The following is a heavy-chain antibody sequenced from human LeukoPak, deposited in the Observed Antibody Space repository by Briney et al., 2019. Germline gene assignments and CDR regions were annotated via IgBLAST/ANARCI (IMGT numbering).Heavy chain of an antibody. CDR1: GYSISSGYY. CDR2: IYHSGST. V-gene: IGHV4-38-2*02. CDR3: ARSPGPLVPAAFDI. J-gene: IGHJ3*02. Sequence: SETLSLTCTVSGYSISSGYYWGWIRQPPGEGLEWIGSIYHSGSTYYNPSLKSRVTISVDTSKNQFSLKLSSVTAADTAVYYCARSPGPLVPAAFDIWGQGTMVTVSS. D-gene: IGHD3-10*01.